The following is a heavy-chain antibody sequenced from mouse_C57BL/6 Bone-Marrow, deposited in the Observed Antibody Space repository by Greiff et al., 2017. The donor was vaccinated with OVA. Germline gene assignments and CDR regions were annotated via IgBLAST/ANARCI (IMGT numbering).Heavy chain of an antibody. CDR2: IYPGNSDI. CDR3: TSSLHLFFDY. D-gene: IGHD1-1*01. V-gene: IGHV1-5*01. CDR1: GYTFPSYW. J-gene: IGHJ2*01. Sequence: VQLQQSGTVLARPGASVKMSCKTSGYTFPSYWMHWVKQRPGQGLEWIGAIYPGNSDISYNQKSKGKAKLTAVTSASTAYMKLSSLTNEDSAVYYCTSSLHLFFDYWGQGTTLTVSS.